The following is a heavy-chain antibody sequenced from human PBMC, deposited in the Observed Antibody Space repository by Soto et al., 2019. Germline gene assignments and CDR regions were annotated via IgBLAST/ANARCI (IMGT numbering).Heavy chain of an antibody. D-gene: IGHD6-19*01. CDR3: VRDRALDSSGHWFDS. CDR1: GASVSSGDYY. V-gene: IGHV4-30-4*01. Sequence: SETLSLTCTVSGASVSSGDYYWSCIRQPPGKGLEWIGYIYSSGGSYYNPSLKGRLTISIDTSKNQFSLNLTSVTAADTAIYYCVRDRALDSSGHWFDSWGQGTLVTVSS. J-gene: IGHJ5*01. CDR2: IYSSGGS.